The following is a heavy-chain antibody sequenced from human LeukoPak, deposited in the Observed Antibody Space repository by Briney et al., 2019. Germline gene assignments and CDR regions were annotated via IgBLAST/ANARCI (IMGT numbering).Heavy chain of an antibody. D-gene: IGHD1-7*01. Sequence: SETLSLTCTVSGYSISSGYYWGWIRQPPGKGLEWIGSIYHSGSTYYNPSLKSRVTISVDTSKNQFSLKLSAVTAADTAVYYCARVEKGITGTTIQYYFDYWGQGTLVTVSS. J-gene: IGHJ4*02. CDR2: IYHSGST. V-gene: IGHV4-38-2*02. CDR3: ARVEKGITGTTIQYYFDY. CDR1: GYSISSGYY.